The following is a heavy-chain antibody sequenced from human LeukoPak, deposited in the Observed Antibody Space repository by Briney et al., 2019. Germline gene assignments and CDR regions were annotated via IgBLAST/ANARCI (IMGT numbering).Heavy chain of an antibody. CDR1: GYSISSGYY. Sequence: SETLSLTCTVSGYSISSGYYWGWIRQPPGKGLEWIGSIYHSGSTYYNPSLKSRVTISVDTSKNQFSLKLSSVTAADTAVYYCARDRGVGYFDYWGQGTLVTVSS. D-gene: IGHD3-10*01. V-gene: IGHV4-38-2*02. CDR3: ARDRGVGYFDY. J-gene: IGHJ4*02. CDR2: IYHSGST.